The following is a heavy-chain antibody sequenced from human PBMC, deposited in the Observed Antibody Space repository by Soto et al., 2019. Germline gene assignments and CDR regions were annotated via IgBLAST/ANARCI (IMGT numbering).Heavy chain of an antibody. J-gene: IGHJ4*02. D-gene: IGHD7-27*01. CDR2: ISGSGGST. CDR1: GFTFSIFA. Sequence: GGTLRLSCAASGFTFSIFAMSWVRQSPGKGPEWVSTISGSGGSTYYADAVTGRFTISRDNSMGTLYLQMKSLRVEDTAIYYCAKEVSLGSTVDLGYWGQGALVTVSS. V-gene: IGHV3-23*01. CDR3: AKEVSLGSTVDLGY.